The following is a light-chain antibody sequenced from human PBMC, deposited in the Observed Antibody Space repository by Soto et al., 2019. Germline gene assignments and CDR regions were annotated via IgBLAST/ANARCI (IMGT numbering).Light chain of an antibody. V-gene: IGKV3-20*01. CDR2: GVS. J-gene: IGKJ4*01. Sequence: DIVLTQSPGILSLSAGDGVSLSCRASQTFPNNYLAWYQQKPDQAHRLLIFGVSNRDTGIPDRFGGSGSGTDFTLSISRLEPEEFAVYYCQQYGASPLTFGGGARLEVK. CDR1: QTFPNNY. CDR3: QQYGASPLT.